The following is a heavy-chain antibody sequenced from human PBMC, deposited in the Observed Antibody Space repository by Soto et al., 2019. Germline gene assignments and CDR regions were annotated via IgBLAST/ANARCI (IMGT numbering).Heavy chain of an antibody. V-gene: IGHV4-30-2*01. CDR3: ARGGYVVAAAIFDY. CDR1: GGSISSGGYS. CDR2: IYHSGST. Sequence: SETLSLTCAVSGGSISSGGYSWSWIRQPPGKGLEWIGYIYHSGSTYYNPSLKSRVTISVDTSKNQFSLKLSSVTAADTAVYYCARGGYVVAAAIFDYWGQGTLVTVS. J-gene: IGHJ4*02. D-gene: IGHD6-13*01.